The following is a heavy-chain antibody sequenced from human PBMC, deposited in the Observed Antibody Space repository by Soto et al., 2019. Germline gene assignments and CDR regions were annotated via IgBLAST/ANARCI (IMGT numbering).Heavy chain of an antibody. CDR3: ARQPDLDIVVVPAAIENYYYYYMDV. CDR2: ISSSSSTI. V-gene: IGHV3-48*01. Sequence: EVQLVESGGGLVQPGGSLRLSCAASGFTFSSYSMNWVRQAPGKGLEWVSYISSSSSTIYYADSVKGRFTISRDNAKNSLYLQMNSLRAEDTAVYYCARQPDLDIVVVPAAIENYYYYYMDVWGKGTTVTVSS. CDR1: GFTFSSYS. D-gene: IGHD2-2*01. J-gene: IGHJ6*03.